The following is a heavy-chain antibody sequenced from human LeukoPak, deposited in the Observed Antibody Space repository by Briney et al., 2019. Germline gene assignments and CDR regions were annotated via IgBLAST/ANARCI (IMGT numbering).Heavy chain of an antibody. D-gene: IGHD5-18*01. CDR2: ISSSGNYI. Sequence: ETLSLTCVVSGYSISSGYWWSWVRQSPGKGLEWVSSISSSGNYIYYADSVKGRFTISRDNAKNTLYLQMNSLRAEDTAVYYCAREGYSSSTIDYWGQGTLVTVSS. CDR3: AREGYSSSTIDY. J-gene: IGHJ4*02. CDR1: GYSISSGYW. V-gene: IGHV3-21*01.